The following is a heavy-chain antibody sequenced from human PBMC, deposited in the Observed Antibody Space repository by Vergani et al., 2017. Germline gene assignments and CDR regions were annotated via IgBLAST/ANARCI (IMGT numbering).Heavy chain of an antibody. CDR2: ISGSGGST. CDR1: GFTFSSYA. J-gene: IGHJ3*02. D-gene: IGHD2-15*01. Sequence: EVQLLESGGGLVQPGGSLRLSCAASGFTFSSYAMSWVQAPGKGLEWVSAISGSGGSTYYADSVKGRFTISRDNSKNTLYLQMNSLRAEDTAVYYCAKAPYCSGGSCYSVPDAFDIWGQGTMVTVSS. CDR3: AKAPYCSGGSCYSVPDAFDI. V-gene: IGHV3-23*01.